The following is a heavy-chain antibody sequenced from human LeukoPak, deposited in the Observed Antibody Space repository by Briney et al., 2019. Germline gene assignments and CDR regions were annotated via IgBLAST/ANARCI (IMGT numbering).Heavy chain of an antibody. D-gene: IGHD5-24*01. CDR3: ARWLQLISNLFDY. CDR1: GYTFTSYG. V-gene: IGHV1-18*01. CDR2: ISAYNGNT. J-gene: IGHJ4*02. Sequence: VASVKVSCKASGYTFTSYGISWVRQAPGQGLEWVGWISAYNGNTNYAQKLQGRVTMTTDTSTSTAYMELRSLRSDDTAVYYWARWLQLISNLFDYWGQGTLVPVSS.